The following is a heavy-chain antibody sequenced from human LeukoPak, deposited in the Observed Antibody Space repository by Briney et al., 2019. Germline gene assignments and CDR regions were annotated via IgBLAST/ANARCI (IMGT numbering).Heavy chain of an antibody. Sequence: GSSVKVSCKASGGTFSSYAISWVRQAPGQGLEWMGRIIPILGIANYAQKFQGRVTITADKSTSTAYMELSSLRSEDTAVYYCARDTAIVGATGGAFDIWDQGTMVTVSS. CDR3: ARDTAIVGATGGAFDI. J-gene: IGHJ3*02. CDR1: GGTFSSYA. CDR2: IIPILGIA. V-gene: IGHV1-69*04. D-gene: IGHD1-26*01.